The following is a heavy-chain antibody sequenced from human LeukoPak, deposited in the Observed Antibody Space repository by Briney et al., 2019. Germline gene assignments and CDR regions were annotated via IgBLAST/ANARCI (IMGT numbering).Heavy chain of an antibody. Sequence: GESLKISCKGSGYSFIDYWIGWVRQMPGKGLESMGIIYPGDSDTRYSPSFQGQVTISADKSITTAYLQWSSLKASDTAIYYCARHGRTSYGTVYWGQGTLVTVSS. CDR2: IYPGDSDT. V-gene: IGHV5-51*01. CDR1: GYSFIDYW. D-gene: IGHD5-18*01. J-gene: IGHJ4*02. CDR3: ARHGRTSYGTVY.